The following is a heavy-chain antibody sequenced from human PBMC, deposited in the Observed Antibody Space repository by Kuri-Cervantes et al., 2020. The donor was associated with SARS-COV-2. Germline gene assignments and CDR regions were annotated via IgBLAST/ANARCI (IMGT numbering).Heavy chain of an antibody. CDR2: IGTAGDT. V-gene: IGHV3-13*03. CDR3: ARGGNPAWNMDV. J-gene: IGHJ6*03. Sequence: GGSLRLSCAACGFTFSSYDMHWVRQATGKGLEWVSAIGTAGDTCYPGSVKGQFTISRENAKNSLYLQMNSLRAGDTAVYYCARGGNPAWNMDVWGKGTTVTVSS. CDR1: GFTFSSYD. D-gene: IGHD4-23*01.